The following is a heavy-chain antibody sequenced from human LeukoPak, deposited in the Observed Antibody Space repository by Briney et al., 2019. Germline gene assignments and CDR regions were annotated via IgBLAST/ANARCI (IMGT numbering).Heavy chain of an antibody. Sequence: SETLSLTCTVSGGSISSYYWSWIRQPPGKGLEWIGCIYYSGSTNYNPSLKSRVTISVDTSKNQFSLKLKSVTAADTAVYYCARVIAVAGAFNAFDIWGQGTVVTVSS. CDR2: IYYSGST. CDR3: ARVIAVAGAFNAFDI. V-gene: IGHV4-59*01. J-gene: IGHJ3*02. D-gene: IGHD6-19*01. CDR1: GGSISSYY.